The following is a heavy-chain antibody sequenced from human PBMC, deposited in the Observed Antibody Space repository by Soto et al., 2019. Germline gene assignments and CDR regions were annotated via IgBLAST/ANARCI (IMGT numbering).Heavy chain of an antibody. D-gene: IGHD4-17*01. CDR2: IGGRGGNT. CDR1: GFTFNNYA. CDR3: AKPSAYGDFAGSFDS. Sequence: EVHLLESGGGLVQRGGSLRLSCVASGFTFNNYAMNWVRQAPGKWLEWVSNIGGRGGNTFYADSMRGRFTISRDNSKNTVYLQMNNLRVEDSATYYCAKPSAYGDFAGSFDSWGQGTLVTVSP. J-gene: IGHJ4*02. V-gene: IGHV3-23*01.